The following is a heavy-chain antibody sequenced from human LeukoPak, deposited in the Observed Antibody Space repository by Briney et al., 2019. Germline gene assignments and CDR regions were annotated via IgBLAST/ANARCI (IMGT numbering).Heavy chain of an antibody. CDR1: GFTFSSYG. CDR3: ARRQQLVLGGAFDI. J-gene: IGHJ3*02. D-gene: IGHD6-13*01. V-gene: IGHV3-33*01. CDR2: IWYDGSNK. Sequence: GGSLRLSCAASGFTFSSYGMHWVRQAPGKGLEWVAVIWYDGSNKYYADSVKGRFTISRDNSKNTPYLQMNSLRAEDTAVYYCARRQQLVLGGAFDIWGQGTMVTVSS.